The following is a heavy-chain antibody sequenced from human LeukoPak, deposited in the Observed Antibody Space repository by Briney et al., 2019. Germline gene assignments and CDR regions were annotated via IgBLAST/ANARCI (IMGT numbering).Heavy chain of an antibody. CDR2: IYTSGST. V-gene: IGHV4-61*02. CDR3: ARSIAAAGRGVKQDY. J-gene: IGHJ4*02. Sequence: PSETLSLTCTVSGGSISSGSYYWSWIWQPAGKGLEWIGRIYTSGSTNYNPSLKSRVTISVDTSKNQFSLKLSSVTAADTAVYYCARSIAAAGRGVKQDYWGQGTLVTVSS. CDR1: GGSISSGSYY. D-gene: IGHD6-13*01.